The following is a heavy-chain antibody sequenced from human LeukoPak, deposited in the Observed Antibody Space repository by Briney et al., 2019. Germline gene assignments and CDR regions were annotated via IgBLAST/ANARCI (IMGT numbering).Heavy chain of an antibody. CDR1: GFTLSTYA. Sequence: PGRSLRLSCGASGFTLSTYAMHWVRQAPGKGLEWVADISYDGSIEYYADSVKGRFTISRDNAKNSLYLQMNSLRAEDTALYYCARIYSSGSRYYFDYWGQGTLVTVSS. CDR3: ARIYSSGSRYYFDY. CDR2: ISYDGSIE. J-gene: IGHJ4*02. D-gene: IGHD6-19*01. V-gene: IGHV3-30-3*01.